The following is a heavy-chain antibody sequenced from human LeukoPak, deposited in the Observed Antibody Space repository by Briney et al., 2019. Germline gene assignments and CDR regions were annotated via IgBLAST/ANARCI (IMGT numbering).Heavy chain of an antibody. J-gene: IGHJ3*02. CDR1: GFTFSSYV. CDR2: ISGSGGST. CDR3: AKEGILPAAIARRQHDAFDI. Sequence: PGGSLRLSCAASGFTFSSYVMSWVRQAPGKGLEWVSAISGSGGSTDYADSVKGRFTISRDNSKNTLYLQMNSLRAEDTAVYYCAKEGILPAAIARRQHDAFDIWGQGTMVTVSS. V-gene: IGHV3-23*01. D-gene: IGHD2-2*02.